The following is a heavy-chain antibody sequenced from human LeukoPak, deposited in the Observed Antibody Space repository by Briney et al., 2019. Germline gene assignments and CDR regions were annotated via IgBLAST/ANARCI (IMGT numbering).Heavy chain of an antibody. CDR3: ARWYSSSSRAFDI. J-gene: IGHJ3*02. D-gene: IGHD6-6*01. Sequence: SETLSLTCTVSGGSISCYYWSWIRQPPGKGLEGIRYIYYSGSTNYNPSLESRVTISVDTSKNQFSLKLNSVTAADTAMYYCARWYSSSSRAFDIWGQGTVVTVSS. CDR2: IYYSGST. V-gene: IGHV4-59*01. CDR1: GGSISCYY.